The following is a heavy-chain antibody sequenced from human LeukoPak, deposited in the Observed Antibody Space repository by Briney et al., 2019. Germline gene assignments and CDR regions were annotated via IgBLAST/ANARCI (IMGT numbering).Heavy chain of an antibody. CDR3: ARAQYYYDSSGAVGFDP. Sequence: GGSLRLSCAASGFTFSNYAMHWVRQAAGKGLEYVSAISSNGDSTYYANSVKGRFTISRDNAKNSLYLQMNSLRAEDTAVYYCARAQYYYDSSGAVGFDPWGQGTLVTVSS. J-gene: IGHJ5*02. D-gene: IGHD3-22*01. V-gene: IGHV3-64*01. CDR2: ISSNGDST. CDR1: GFTFSNYA.